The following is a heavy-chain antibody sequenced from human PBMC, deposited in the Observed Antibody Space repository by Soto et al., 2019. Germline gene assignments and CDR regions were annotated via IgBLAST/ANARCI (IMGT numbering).Heavy chain of an antibody. CDR1: GYTFTSYD. J-gene: IGHJ4*02. Sequence: QVQLVQSGAEVKKPGASVKVSCKASGYTFTSYDISWVRQATGQGLEWMGWMNPNSGNTGYAQKFQXXVXMXXNTSISTAYMELSSLRSEDTAVYYCARERSGTPDYWGQGTLVTVSS. D-gene: IGHD1-1*01. V-gene: IGHV1-8*01. CDR3: ARERSGTPDY. CDR2: MNPNSGNT.